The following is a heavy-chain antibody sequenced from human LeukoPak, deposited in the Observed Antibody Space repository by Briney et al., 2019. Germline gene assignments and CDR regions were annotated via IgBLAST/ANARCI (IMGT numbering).Heavy chain of an antibody. J-gene: IGHJ4*02. V-gene: IGHV4-59*01. CDR1: GGSISSYY. CDR3: ARGIAARPLDY. Sequence: PSETLSLTCTVSGGSISSYYCSWIRQPPGKGLEWIGYIYYSGSTNYNPSLKSRVTISVDTSKNQFSLKLSSVTAADTAVYYCARGIAARPLDYWGQGTLVTVSS. D-gene: IGHD6-6*01. CDR2: IYYSGST.